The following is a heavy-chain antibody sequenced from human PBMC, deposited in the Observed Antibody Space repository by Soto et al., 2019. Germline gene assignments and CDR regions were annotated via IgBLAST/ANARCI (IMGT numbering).Heavy chain of an antibody. V-gene: IGHV4-39*07. CDR2: IYYSGST. CDR3: ARVFRYGSGDFYYYYGMDV. CDR1: GGSISSSSYY. J-gene: IGHJ6*04. Sequence: PSETLSLTCTVSGGSISSSSYYWGWIRQPPGKGLEWIGSIYYSGSTNYNPSLKSRVTISVDTSKNQFSLKLSSVTAAATAVFYCARVFRYGSGDFYYYYGMDVWGKGTTVTVPS. D-gene: IGHD3-10*01.